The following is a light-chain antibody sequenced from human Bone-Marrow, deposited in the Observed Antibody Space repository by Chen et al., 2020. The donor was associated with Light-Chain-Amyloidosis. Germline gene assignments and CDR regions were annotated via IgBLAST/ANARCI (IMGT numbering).Light chain of an antibody. Sequence: QSVLTQPPSVSGAPGQRVTIHCTGSSSNIGANYDVHWYKQLPGTAPKLLIYHNINRPSGFPYRCSGTKSGTSDSLAITGLQAEDEADYYCQSYGRSLSGLVFGGGTKLTVL. CDR1: SSNIGANYD. CDR2: HNI. J-gene: IGLJ2*01. CDR3: QSYGRSLSGLV. V-gene: IGLV1-40*01.